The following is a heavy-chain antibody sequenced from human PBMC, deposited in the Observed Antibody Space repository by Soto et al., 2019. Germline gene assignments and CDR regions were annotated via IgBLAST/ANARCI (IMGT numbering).Heavy chain of an antibody. CDR1: GFTFSSYA. D-gene: IGHD2-2*01. CDR2: ISHDGNNT. CDR3: DTSRY. J-gene: IGHJ4*02. Sequence: PGGSLRLSCAASGFTFSSYAMYWARQAPGKGLEWMAFISHDGNNTYYADSVKGRFSISRDNSKNTLYLQMNSLRTEDMAMFYYDTSRYWGQGTLVTVSS. V-gene: IGHV3-30-3*01.